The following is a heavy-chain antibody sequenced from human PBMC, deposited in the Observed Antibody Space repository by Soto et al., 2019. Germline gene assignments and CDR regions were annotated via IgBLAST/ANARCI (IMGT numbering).Heavy chain of an antibody. CDR1: GYTFTSYA. Sequence: VASVKVSCKASGYTFTSYAMHWVRQAPGQRLEWMGWINAGNGNTKYSQKFQGRVTITRDTSASTAYMELSSLRSEDTAVYYCARGGAPGSYYTFDPWGQGTLVTVSS. V-gene: IGHV1-3*01. CDR3: ARGGAPGSYYTFDP. D-gene: IGHD3-10*01. J-gene: IGHJ5*02. CDR2: INAGNGNT.